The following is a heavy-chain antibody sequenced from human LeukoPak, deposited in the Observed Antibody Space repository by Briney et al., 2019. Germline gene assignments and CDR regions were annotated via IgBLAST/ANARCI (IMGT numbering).Heavy chain of an antibody. CDR2: ISGSSSTR. CDR1: GFAFSSFS. V-gene: IGHV3-48*02. D-gene: IGHD1-26*01. J-gene: IGHJ4*02. CDR3: ARDLHSGAYTFDY. Sequence: GGSLRLSCAASGFAFSSFSMNWVRQAPGKGREWVSYISGSSSTRYYADSVKGRFTISRDSAKNSLYLQMNSLRDEDTAVYYCARDLHSGAYTFDYWGQGTLVTVSS.